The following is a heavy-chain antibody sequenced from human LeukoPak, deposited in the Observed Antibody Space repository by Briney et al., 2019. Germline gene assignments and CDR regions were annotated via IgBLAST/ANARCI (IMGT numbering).Heavy chain of an antibody. CDR3: TRDHWLLSSNTWYYYGMDV. Sequence: SETLSLTCTVSGGSISNSYWSWVRQPPGKGLEWIGYIDYTGRTMYNPSLKSPVTTSLDTSKDQVSLQLSSVTAADTAVYYCTRDHWLLSSNTWYYYGMDVWGQGTTVTVSS. CDR1: GGSISNSY. V-gene: IGHV4-59*01. CDR2: IDYTGRT. D-gene: IGHD3-9*01. J-gene: IGHJ6*02.